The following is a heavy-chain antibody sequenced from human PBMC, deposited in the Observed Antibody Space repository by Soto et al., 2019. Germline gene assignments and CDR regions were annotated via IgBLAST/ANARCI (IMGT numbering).Heavy chain of an antibody. J-gene: IGHJ6*02. V-gene: IGHV5-51*01. Sequence: EVQLVQSGAEVKKPGESLKISCKGSGYSFTSYWIGWVRQMPGKGLEWMGIIYPGDSDTRYSPSFQGQVTISADKSISTAYLQWSSLKASDTAMYYCAAATGASSGHNYYYGMDVWGQGTTVTVSS. D-gene: IGHD6-25*01. CDR3: AAATGASSGHNYYYGMDV. CDR2: IYPGDSDT. CDR1: GYSFTSYW.